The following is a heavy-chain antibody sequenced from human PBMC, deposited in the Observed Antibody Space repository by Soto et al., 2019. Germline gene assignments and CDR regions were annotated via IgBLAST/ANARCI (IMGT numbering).Heavy chain of an antibody. CDR3: ARDPGYCRSTSCYGSFDY. CDR1: GFTFSSYG. D-gene: IGHD2-2*01. Sequence: GGSLRLSCAASGFTFSSYGMHWVRQAPGKGLEWVAVIWYDGSNKYYADSVKGRFTISRDNSKNTLYLQMNSLRAEDTAVYYCARDPGYCRSTSCYGSFDYWGQGTLVTVSS. V-gene: IGHV3-33*01. J-gene: IGHJ4*02. CDR2: IWYDGSNK.